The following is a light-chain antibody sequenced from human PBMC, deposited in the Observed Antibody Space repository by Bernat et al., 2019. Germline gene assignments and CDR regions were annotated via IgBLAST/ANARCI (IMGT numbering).Light chain of an antibody. Sequence: EIVLTQSPGTLSLSPGERATLSCRSSQSVSSSYLAWYQQKPGQAPRLLIYGASSRATGIPDRFRGSGSGTDFPLTISRLEPEDFAVYYCQRYGSSPLTFGGGTKVEIK. J-gene: IGKJ4*01. CDR2: GAS. V-gene: IGKV3-20*01. CDR1: QSVSSSY. CDR3: QRYGSSPLT.